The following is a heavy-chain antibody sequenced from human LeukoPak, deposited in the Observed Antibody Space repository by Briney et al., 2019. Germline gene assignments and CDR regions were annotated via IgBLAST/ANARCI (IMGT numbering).Heavy chain of an antibody. V-gene: IGHV3-30*18. CDR1: GFTFSSYG. J-gene: IGHJ6*02. Sequence: GGSLRLSCAASGFTFSSYGMHWVRQAPGKGLEWVAVISYDGSNKYYADSVKGRFTISRDNSKNTLYLQMNSLRAEDTAVYYCAKGYYGSGSYIFSYYYYGMDVWGQGTTVTVSS. D-gene: IGHD3-10*01. CDR3: AKGYYGSGSYIFSYYYYGMDV. CDR2: ISYDGSNK.